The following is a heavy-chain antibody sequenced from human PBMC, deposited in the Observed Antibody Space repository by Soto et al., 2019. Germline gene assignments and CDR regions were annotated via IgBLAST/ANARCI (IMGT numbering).Heavy chain of an antibody. V-gene: IGHV1-2*04. CDR3: ARAYRIFYYHEAPDNGTDV. D-gene: IGHD2-8*01. CDR1: GYTFTGYY. J-gene: IGHJ6*02. Sequence: ASVKVSCKASGYTFTGYYMHWVRQAPGQGLERMGWINPNSGGTNYAQKFQGWVTMTRDTSISTAYMELSRLTSDDTAVYYCARAYRIFYYHEAPDNGTDVWGQGTTVTVSS. CDR2: INPNSGGT.